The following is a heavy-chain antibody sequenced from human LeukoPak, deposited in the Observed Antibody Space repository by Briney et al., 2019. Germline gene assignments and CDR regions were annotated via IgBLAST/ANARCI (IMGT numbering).Heavy chain of an antibody. J-gene: IGHJ4*02. CDR1: GYTFINYG. V-gene: IGHV1-69*04. CDR3: ARHERGGYCSSTSCYEFDY. Sequence: ASVKVSCKASGYTFINYGITWVRQAPGQGLEWMGRIIPILGIANYAQKFQGRVTITADKSTSTAYMELSSLRSEDTAVYYCARHERGGYCSSTSCYEFDYWGQGTLVTVSS. D-gene: IGHD2-2*01. CDR2: IIPILGIA.